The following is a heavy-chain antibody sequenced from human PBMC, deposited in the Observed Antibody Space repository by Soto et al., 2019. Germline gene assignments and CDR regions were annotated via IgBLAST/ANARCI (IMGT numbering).Heavy chain of an antibody. CDR2: LSYDGNFA. CDR3: AKGWFRSSDY. V-gene: IGHV3-30*18. D-gene: IGHD1-26*01. Sequence: QMQLVESGGAVVQPGMSLRVSCAASGSSFISSGMHWVRQARVKGLEWVASLSYDGNFAHYADSVKGRFTISRDNSRKTLYLDMKSLRPDDSAVYYCAKGWFRSSDYWGQGTLVTVSS. CDR1: GSSFISSG. J-gene: IGHJ4*02.